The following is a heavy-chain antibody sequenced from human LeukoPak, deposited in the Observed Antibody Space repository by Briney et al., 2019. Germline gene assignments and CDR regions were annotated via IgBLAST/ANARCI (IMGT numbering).Heavy chain of an antibody. CDR3: ARHLGRLLWFGELPYYFDY. V-gene: IGHV4-34*01. D-gene: IGHD3-10*01. Sequence: PSETLSLTCAVYGGSFSGYYWSWIRQPPGKGLEWIGEINHSGSTNYNPSLKSRVTISVDTSKSQFSLKLSSVTAADTAVYYCARHLGRLLWFGELPYYFDYWGQGTLVTVSS. J-gene: IGHJ4*02. CDR1: GGSFSGYY. CDR2: INHSGST.